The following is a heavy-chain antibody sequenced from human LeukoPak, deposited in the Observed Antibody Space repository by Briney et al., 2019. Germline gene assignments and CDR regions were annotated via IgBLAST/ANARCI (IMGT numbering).Heavy chain of an antibody. CDR2: ISYDGSNK. Sequence: GRSLRLSCAASGFTFSSYAMHWVRQAPGKGLEWVAVISYDGSNKYYADSVKGRFTISRDNSKNTLYLQMNSLRAEDTAVYYCARVPWDGSSLPYAFDIWGQGTMVTVSS. V-gene: IGHV3-30*04. CDR3: ARVPWDGSSLPYAFDI. J-gene: IGHJ3*02. D-gene: IGHD6-13*01. CDR1: GFTFSSYA.